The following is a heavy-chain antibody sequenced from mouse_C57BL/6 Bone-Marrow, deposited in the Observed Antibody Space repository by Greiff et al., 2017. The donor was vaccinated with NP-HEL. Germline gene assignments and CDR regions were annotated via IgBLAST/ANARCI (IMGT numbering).Heavy chain of an antibody. CDR1: GFNIKDDY. V-gene: IGHV14-4*01. CDR2: IDPENGDT. D-gene: IGHD1-1*02. CDR3: TTRLRDYYYFDY. Sequence: VQLQQSGAELVRPGASVKLSCTASGFNIKDDYMHWVKQRPEQGLEWIGWIDPENGDTEYASKFQGKATITADTSSNTAYLQLSSLTSEDTAVYYCTTRLRDYYYFDYWGQGTTLTVSS. J-gene: IGHJ2*01.